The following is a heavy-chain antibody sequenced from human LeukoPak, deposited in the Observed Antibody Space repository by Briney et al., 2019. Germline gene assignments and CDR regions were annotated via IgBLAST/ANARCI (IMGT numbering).Heavy chain of an antibody. CDR2: ISGNSGST. J-gene: IGHJ3*01. CDR3: AREYGGILRQGGAFDV. V-gene: IGHV3-23*01. D-gene: IGHD2-15*01. Sequence: GGSLRLSCAASEFTFSSYAMNWVRQAPGKGLEWVSAISGNSGSTYYADSVKGRFTISRDNSKNTLYVQMNSLRAEDTAVYYCAREYGGILRQGGAFDVWGQGTMVTVSS. CDR1: EFTFSSYA.